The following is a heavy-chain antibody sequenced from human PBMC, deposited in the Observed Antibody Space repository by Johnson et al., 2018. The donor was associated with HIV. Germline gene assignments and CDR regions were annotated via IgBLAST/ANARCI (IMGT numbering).Heavy chain of an antibody. V-gene: IGHV3-66*02. CDR2: LFSGGIT. Sequence: EVQLVESGGGLVQPGGSLRLSCAASGFTFSSYAMSWVRQAPGKGLEWVSVLFSGGITYYADAVKGRVTISRDNSKNTLYLQMNSLSAEDTAVYYCARTSLEMATISAFDIWGQGTMVTVSS. CDR3: ARTSLEMATISAFDI. J-gene: IGHJ3*02. CDR1: GFTFSSYA. D-gene: IGHD5-24*01.